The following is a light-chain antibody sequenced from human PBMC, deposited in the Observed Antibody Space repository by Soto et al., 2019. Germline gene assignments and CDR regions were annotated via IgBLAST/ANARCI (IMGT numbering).Light chain of an antibody. CDR3: QQYGSSPRYT. CDR2: GAS. V-gene: IGKV3-20*01. CDR1: QSIGNY. Sequence: EIVMTQSPGTLSVSPGERATLSCRASQSIGNYLAWFQHKPGQTPRLLIYGASTRATGVPVRFSGTGSGTEFTLTISRLEPEDFAVYYCQQYGSSPRYTFGQGTKLEIK. J-gene: IGKJ2*01.